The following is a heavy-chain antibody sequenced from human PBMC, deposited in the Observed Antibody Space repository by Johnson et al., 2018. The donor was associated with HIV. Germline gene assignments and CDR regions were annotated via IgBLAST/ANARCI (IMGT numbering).Heavy chain of an antibody. Sequence: QVQLVESGGGVVQPGGSLRLSCAASGFTFSSYAMHWVRQAPGKGLEWVSVIYSGGSTYYADSVKGRFTISRDNSKNTLYLQMNSLRAEDTALYYCAKDRSSGDDAFDIWGQGTMVTVSS. J-gene: IGHJ3*02. CDR3: AKDRSSGDDAFDI. V-gene: IGHV3-NL1*01. CDR1: GFTFSSYA. D-gene: IGHD6-25*01. CDR2: IYSGGST.